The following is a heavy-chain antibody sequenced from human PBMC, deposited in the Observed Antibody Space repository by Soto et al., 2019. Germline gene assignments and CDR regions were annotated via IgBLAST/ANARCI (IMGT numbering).Heavy chain of an antibody. CDR2: ISGSGGST. CDR3: AKEANVLRFLEWFFDY. V-gene: IGHV3-23*01. J-gene: IGHJ4*02. D-gene: IGHD3-3*01. CDR1: GFTFSSYA. Sequence: PGGSLRLSCAAFGFTFSSYAMSWVRQAPGKGLEWVSAISGSGGSTYYADSVKGRFTISRDNSKNTLYLQMNSLRAEDTAVYYCAKEANVLRFLEWFFDYWGQGTLVTVSS.